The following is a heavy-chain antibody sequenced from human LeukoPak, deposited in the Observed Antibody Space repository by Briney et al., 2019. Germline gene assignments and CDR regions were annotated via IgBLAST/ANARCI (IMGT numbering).Heavy chain of an antibody. J-gene: IGHJ4*02. CDR2: IDPSDSET. D-gene: IGHD2-21*02. Sequence: GESLKISCKASGYSFTSYWTGWVRQMPGKGLEWMGIIDPSDSETRYTPSFQGQVTISADKSLSTAYLQWNSLKASDTAMYYYARRDPYYFDYWGQGTLVTVSS. CDR1: GYSFTSYW. V-gene: IGHV5-51*01. CDR3: ARRDPYYFDY.